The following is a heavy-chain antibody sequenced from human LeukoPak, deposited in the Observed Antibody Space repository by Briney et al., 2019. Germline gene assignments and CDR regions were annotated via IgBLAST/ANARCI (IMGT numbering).Heavy chain of an antibody. V-gene: IGHV3-48*02. Sequence: GGSLRLSYAASGFTFRSYSMNWVRQAPGKGLEWVSYISSSGSTIYYTDSVRGRFTISRDNTKNSLYLQMNSLRDEDTAVYYCRRSGNQCDYGGQGTLVTVSS. CDR3: RRSGNQCDY. J-gene: IGHJ4*02. CDR2: ISSSGSTI. D-gene: IGHD1-1*01. CDR1: GFTFRSYS.